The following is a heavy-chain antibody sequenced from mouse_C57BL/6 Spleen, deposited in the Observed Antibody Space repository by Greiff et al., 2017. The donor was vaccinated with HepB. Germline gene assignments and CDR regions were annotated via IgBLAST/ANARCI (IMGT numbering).Heavy chain of an antibody. D-gene: IGHD1-1*01. Sequence: LVESGAELAKPGASVKLSCKASGYTFTSYWMHWVKQRPGQGLEWIGYINPSSGYTKYNQKFKDKATLAADKSSSTAYMQLSSLTYEDSAVYYCARCPGSTPYAMDYWGQGTSVTVSS. CDR2: INPSSGYT. CDR3: ARCPGSTPYAMDY. J-gene: IGHJ4*01. CDR1: GYTFTSYW. V-gene: IGHV1-7*01.